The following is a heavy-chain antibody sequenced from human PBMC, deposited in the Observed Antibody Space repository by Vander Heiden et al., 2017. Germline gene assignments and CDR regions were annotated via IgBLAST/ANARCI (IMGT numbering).Heavy chain of an antibody. V-gene: IGHV1-2*02. CDR3: ARGGIAAAGPDSEDDAFDI. D-gene: IGHD6-13*01. CDR1: GYPFTGYY. Sequence: QVQLVQSGAEVKKPGASVKVSCKASGYPFTGYYMPWVRQAPGQGLEWMGWINPNSGGTNYAQKFRGRVTMTRDTSISTAYMELSRLRSDDTAVYYCARGGIAAAGPDSEDDAFDIWGQGTMVTVSS. J-gene: IGHJ3*02. CDR2: INPNSGGT.